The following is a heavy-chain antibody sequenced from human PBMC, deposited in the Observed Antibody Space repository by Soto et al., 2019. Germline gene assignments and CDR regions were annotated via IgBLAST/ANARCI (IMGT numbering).Heavy chain of an antibody. V-gene: IGHV1-18*04. Sequence: QVQLVQSGAEVKKPGASVKVSCKASGYTFTSYGISWVRQAPGQGLEWMGWISAYNGNTNYAQKPQGRVTMTTDTSTSTAYMELRSLRSDDTAVYYCARDPRRDIVVVPAAIPGFDPWGQGTLVTVSS. CDR3: ARDPRRDIVVVPAAIPGFDP. CDR2: ISAYNGNT. CDR1: GYTFTSYG. J-gene: IGHJ5*02. D-gene: IGHD2-2*02.